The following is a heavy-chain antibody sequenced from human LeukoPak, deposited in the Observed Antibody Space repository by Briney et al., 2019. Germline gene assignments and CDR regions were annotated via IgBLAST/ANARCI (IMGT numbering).Heavy chain of an antibody. Sequence: GGSLRLSCAASGFTFSSYSVNWVRQAPGKGLEWVSSISSSSSYIYYADSVKGRFTISRDNAKNSLYLQMNSLRAEDTAVYYCASRGDYGDYLDYWGQGTLVTVSS. CDR3: ASRGDYGDYLDY. CDR1: GFTFSSYS. CDR2: ISSSSSYI. V-gene: IGHV3-21*01. D-gene: IGHD4-17*01. J-gene: IGHJ4*02.